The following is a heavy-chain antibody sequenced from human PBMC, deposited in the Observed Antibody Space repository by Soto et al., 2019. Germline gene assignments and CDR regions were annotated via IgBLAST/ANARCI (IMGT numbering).Heavy chain of an antibody. V-gene: IGHV4-30-2*01. J-gene: IGHJ4*02. CDR3: ASAGGLGAVAVDY. CDR2: IYHSGST. CDR1: GGSISSGGYS. Sequence: QLQLQESGSGLVKPSQTLSLTCAVSGGSISSGGYSWSWIRQPPGKGLEWIGYIYHSGSTYYNPSIQRRVTISVDRSKNQFSLKLSSVTAADTAVYYGASAGGLGAVAVDYWGQGTLVTVSS. D-gene: IGHD6-19*01.